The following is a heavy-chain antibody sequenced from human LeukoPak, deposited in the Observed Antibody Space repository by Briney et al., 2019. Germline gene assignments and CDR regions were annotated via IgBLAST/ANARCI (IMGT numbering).Heavy chain of an antibody. J-gene: IGHJ4*02. V-gene: IGHV1-2*02. Sequence: ASVKVSCKASGYTFTSYGISWVRQAPGQGLEWMGWINPNSGGTNYAQKFQGRVTMTRDTSISTAYMELRSLRSDDTAVYYCARSRAADYWGQGTLVTVSS. CDR1: GYTFTSYG. D-gene: IGHD6-25*01. CDR2: INPNSGGT. CDR3: ARSRAADY.